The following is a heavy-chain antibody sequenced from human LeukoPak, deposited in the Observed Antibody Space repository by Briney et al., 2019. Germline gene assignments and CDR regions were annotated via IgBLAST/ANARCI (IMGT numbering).Heavy chain of an antibody. CDR1: GFTLSNHW. V-gene: IGHV3-7*03. Sequence: GGSLRLSCAASGFTLSNHWMTWVRQVPGRGPEWVANVNRDGSETYYLDSVKGRFTISKDNAKNSLYLQMNSLRTEDTALYHCARNNGMDVWGQGTTVIVSS. J-gene: IGHJ6*02. CDR2: VNRDGSET. CDR3: ARNNGMDV.